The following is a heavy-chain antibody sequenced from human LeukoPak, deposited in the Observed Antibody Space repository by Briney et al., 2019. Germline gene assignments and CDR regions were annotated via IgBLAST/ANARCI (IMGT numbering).Heavy chain of an antibody. CDR1: GFTLSNHW. V-gene: IGHV3-7*03. Sequence: GGSLRLSCAASGFTLSNHWMTWVRQVPGRGPEWVANVNRDGSETYYLDSVKGRFTISKDNAKNSLYLQMNSLRTEDTALYHCARNNGMDVWGQGTTVIVSS. J-gene: IGHJ6*02. CDR2: VNRDGSET. CDR3: ARNNGMDV.